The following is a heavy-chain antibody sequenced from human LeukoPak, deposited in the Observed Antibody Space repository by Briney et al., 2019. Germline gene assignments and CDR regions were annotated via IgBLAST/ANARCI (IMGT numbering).Heavy chain of an antibody. CDR3: ARDEGTPST. CDR2: ISGTGTTT. Sequence: GGSLRLSCVAYGFTLSEYYMSWVRQAPGKGLEWLSDISGTGTTTHSADSVKGRFTISRDNAKNSLYLQMNSLRAEDTAVYYCARDEGTPSTWGQGTLVTVSS. V-gene: IGHV3-11*04. CDR1: GFTLSEYY. D-gene: IGHD1-14*01. J-gene: IGHJ5*02.